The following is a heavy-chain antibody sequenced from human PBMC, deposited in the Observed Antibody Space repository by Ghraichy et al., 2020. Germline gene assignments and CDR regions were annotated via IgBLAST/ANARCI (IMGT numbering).Heavy chain of an antibody. CDR1: GGTFSSYA. Sequence: SVKVSCKASGGTFSSYAISWVRQAPGQGLEWMGGIIPIFGTANYAQKFQGRVTITADESTSTAYMELSSLRSEDTAVYYCARGGVGSYEGYWYFDLWGRGTLVTVSS. CDR2: IIPIFGTA. D-gene: IGHD5-12*01. CDR3: ARGGVGSYEGYWYFDL. J-gene: IGHJ2*01. V-gene: IGHV1-69*13.